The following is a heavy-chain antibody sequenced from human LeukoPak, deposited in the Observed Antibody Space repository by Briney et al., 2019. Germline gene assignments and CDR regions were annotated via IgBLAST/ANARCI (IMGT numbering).Heavy chain of an antibody. CDR2: ISSSSSYI. CDR1: GFTLGSYS. D-gene: IGHD2-2*01. Sequence: GESLKISCAASGFTLGSYSRNWVRQPPGRGLGGVSSISSSSSYIYYADSVKGRFTISRDNAKNSLYLQMSSLRAEDTAVYYCARGCSSTSCFDYWGQGTLVTVSS. J-gene: IGHJ4*02. CDR3: ARGCSSTSCFDY. V-gene: IGHV3-21*01.